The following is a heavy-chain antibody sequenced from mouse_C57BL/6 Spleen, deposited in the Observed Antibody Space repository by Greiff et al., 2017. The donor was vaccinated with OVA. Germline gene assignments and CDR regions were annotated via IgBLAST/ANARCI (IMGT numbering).Heavy chain of an antibody. J-gene: IGHJ2*02. Sequence: DVKLVVSGGGLVKPGGSLKLSCAASGFPFSSYAMSWVRQTPQKRLEGVATISDGGSYTYYPDNGKGRFTISRDNAKNNLYLQMSHLKSEDTAMYYCARLGFYITTVFDYWGQGTSLTVSS. CDR2: ISDGGSYT. D-gene: IGHD1-1*01. CDR1: GFPFSSYA. V-gene: IGHV5-4*03. CDR3: ARLGFYITTVFDY.